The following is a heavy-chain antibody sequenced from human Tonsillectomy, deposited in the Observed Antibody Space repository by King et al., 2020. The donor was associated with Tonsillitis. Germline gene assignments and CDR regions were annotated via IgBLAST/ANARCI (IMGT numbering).Heavy chain of an antibody. CDR3: TRPTLDLFDY. CDR1: GFTFGDYA. D-gene: IGHD3/OR15-3a*01. J-gene: IGHJ4*02. Sequence: VQLVESGGGLVQPGRSLRLSCTASGFTFGDYAMSWVRQAPGKGLEWVSFIRSKAYGGTTDYAASVKGRFTISRDDSKSIAYLQMNSLKTEDTAVYYCTRPTLDLFDYWGLGTLVTVSS. V-gene: IGHV3-49*04. CDR2: IRSKAYGGTT.